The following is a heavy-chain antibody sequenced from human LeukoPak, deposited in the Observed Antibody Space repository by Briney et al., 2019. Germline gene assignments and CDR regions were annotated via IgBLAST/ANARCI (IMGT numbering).Heavy chain of an antibody. J-gene: IGHJ5*02. CDR3: ATDGAGFDT. CDR2: VNWNSGST. V-gene: IGHV3-9*01. CDR1: GFNFVDYG. Sequence: GRSLRLSCAASGFNFVDYGMHWVRQAPGKGLEWVSSVNWNSGSTAYADSVKGRFTVSRDNAKKSLYLEMNNLRAEDTAVYYCATDGAGFDTWGQGVLVTVSS.